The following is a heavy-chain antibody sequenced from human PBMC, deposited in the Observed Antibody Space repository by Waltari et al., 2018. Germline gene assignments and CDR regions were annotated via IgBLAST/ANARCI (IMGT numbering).Heavy chain of an antibody. Sequence: VQLVDSGGGLVQPGGSLRLSCAASAFTFSRLWMDWVRPAPGRGLEWVANIKEDGSEKYYVDSVKGRFIISRDNAKNSLYLQMTSLRVEDTAVYYCSRRLDAWGQGTTVTVSS. V-gene: IGHV3-7*01. CDR3: SRRLDA. CDR1: AFTFSRLW. J-gene: IGHJ6*02. CDR2: IKEDGSEK.